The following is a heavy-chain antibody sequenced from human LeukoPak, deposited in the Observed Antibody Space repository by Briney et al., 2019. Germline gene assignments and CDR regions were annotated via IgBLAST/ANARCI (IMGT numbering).Heavy chain of an antibody. Sequence: GGSLRPSCAASGFTFSSYAMHWVRQAPGKGLEWVAVISYDGSNKYYADSVKGRFTISRDNSKNTLYLQMNSLRAEDTAVYYCARDPTHGATFDYWGQGTLVTVSS. V-gene: IGHV3-30-3*01. J-gene: IGHJ4*02. CDR2: ISYDGSNK. CDR3: ARDPTHGATFDY. D-gene: IGHD4-17*01. CDR1: GFTFSSYA.